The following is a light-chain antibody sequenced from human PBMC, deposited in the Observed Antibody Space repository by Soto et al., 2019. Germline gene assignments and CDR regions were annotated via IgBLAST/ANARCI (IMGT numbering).Light chain of an antibody. V-gene: IGLV2-14*01. CDR3: SSYTSSSTVV. Sequence: QSALTQPASVSGSPGQSITISCTGTSSDVGGYNYVSWYQQPPGNAPKLMIYEVSNRPSGVSKRFSGSKSGNTASLTISGLQAEDEADYYCSSYTSSSTVVFGGGTKLTVL. CDR2: EVS. J-gene: IGLJ2*01. CDR1: SSDVGGYNY.